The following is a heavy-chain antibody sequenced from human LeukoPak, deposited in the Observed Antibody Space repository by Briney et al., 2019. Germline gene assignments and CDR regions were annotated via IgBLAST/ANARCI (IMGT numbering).Heavy chain of an antibody. CDR3: ARVGASTIWSGYTDAFDI. D-gene: IGHD3-3*01. V-gene: IGHV4-59*01. Sequence: PSETLPLTCTVSGGSISSYYWSWIRQPPGKGLEWIGYIYYSGSTNYNPSLKSRVTISVDTSKNQFSLKLSSVTAADTAVYYCARVGASTIWSGYTDAFDIWGQGTTVTVSS. J-gene: IGHJ3*02. CDR1: GGSISSYY. CDR2: IYYSGST.